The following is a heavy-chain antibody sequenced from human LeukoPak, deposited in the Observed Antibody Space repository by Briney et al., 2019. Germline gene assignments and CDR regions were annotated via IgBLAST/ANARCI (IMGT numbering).Heavy chain of an antibody. V-gene: IGHV4-30-2*01. J-gene: IGHJ4*02. Sequence: SETLSLTCAVSGGSISSGGYSWSWIRQPPGKGLEWIGYIYHSGSTYYNPSLKSRVTISVDRSKNQFSLKLSSVTAADTAVYYCARSDDSSGYCAPSFDYWGQGTLVTVS. CDR1: GGSISSGGYS. CDR3: ARSDDSSGYCAPSFDY. D-gene: IGHD3-22*01. CDR2: IYHSGST.